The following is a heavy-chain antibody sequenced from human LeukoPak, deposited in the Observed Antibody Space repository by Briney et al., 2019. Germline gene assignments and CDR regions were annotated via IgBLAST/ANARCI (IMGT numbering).Heavy chain of an antibody. V-gene: IGHV1-46*01. CDR3: ASVTYYYDSSGYYQDY. Sequence: ASVKVSCKASGYTFTSYYMHWVRQAPGQGLEWMGIINPSGGSTSYAQKFQGRVTITADKSTSTAYMELSSLRSEDTAVYYCASVTYYYDSSGYYQDYWGQGTLVTVSS. D-gene: IGHD3-22*01. CDR2: INPSGGST. CDR1: GYTFTSYY. J-gene: IGHJ4*02.